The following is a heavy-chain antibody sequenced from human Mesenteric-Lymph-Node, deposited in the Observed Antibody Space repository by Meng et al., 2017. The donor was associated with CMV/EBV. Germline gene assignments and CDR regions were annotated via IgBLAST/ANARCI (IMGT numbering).Heavy chain of an antibody. D-gene: IGHD3-16*02. CDR1: GFPFSDYY. V-gene: IGHV3-11*04. CDR3: ARARQLRLGDLSSLGYFDN. CDR2: ISSGSTI. Sequence: GESLKISCAASGFPFSDYYMSWIRQAPGKGLEWVSYISSGSTISYADSVKGRFTISRDNAKNSLYLHGNSLRAEDTAVYYCARARQLRLGDLSSLGYFDNWGQGTLVTVSS. J-gene: IGHJ4*02.